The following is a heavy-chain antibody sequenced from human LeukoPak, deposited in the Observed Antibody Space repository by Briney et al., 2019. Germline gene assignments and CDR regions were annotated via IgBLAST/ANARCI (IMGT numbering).Heavy chain of an antibody. J-gene: IGHJ4*02. V-gene: IGHV4-31*03. CDR3: ARDRYSYGF. CDR2: IYYSGST. D-gene: IGHD5-18*01. CDR1: GGSISSGGYY. Sequence: SETLSLTCTVSGGSISSGGYYWGWIRQHPGKGLEWIGYIYYSGSTYHNPSLKSRVTTSVDTSKNQFSLNLRSVTAADTAVYYCARDRYSYGFWGQGILVTVSS.